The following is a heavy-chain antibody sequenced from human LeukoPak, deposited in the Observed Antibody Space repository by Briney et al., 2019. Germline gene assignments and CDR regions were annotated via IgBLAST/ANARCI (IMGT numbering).Heavy chain of an antibody. J-gene: IGHJ5*02. CDR3: ARGYCSSTSCYPDP. D-gene: IGHD2-2*01. V-gene: IGHV4-59*01. Sequence: SETLSLTCTVSGGSISSYYWSWIRQPPGKGLEWIGYIYYSGTTNCNPSLKSRVTISVDTSKNQFSLKLSSVTAADTAVYYCARGYCSSTSCYPDPWGQGTLVTVSS. CDR1: GGSISSYY. CDR2: IYYSGTT.